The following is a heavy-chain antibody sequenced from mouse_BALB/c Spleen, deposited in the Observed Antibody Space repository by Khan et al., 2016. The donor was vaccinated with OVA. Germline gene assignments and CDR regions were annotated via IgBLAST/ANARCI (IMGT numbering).Heavy chain of an antibody. J-gene: IGHJ3*01. D-gene: IGHD1-1*01. Sequence: EVQLLETGEDILKPGGSLKPSFPAPELPLSPYGIFWVGQIPNKTRDWFPTVSPVGLYTYFTDTVKGRVTISRDNAKNTLYLQMSSLRSEDTAMFYCARLAYYYDSEGFAYWGQGTLVTVSA. V-gene: IGHV5-6*01. CDR2: VSPVGLYT. CDR3: ARLAYYYDSEGFAY. CDR1: ELPLSPYG.